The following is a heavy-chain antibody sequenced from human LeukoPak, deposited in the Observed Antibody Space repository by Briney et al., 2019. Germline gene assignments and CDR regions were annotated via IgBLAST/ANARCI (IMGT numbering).Heavy chain of an antibody. V-gene: IGHV3-53*01. CDR2: IYTSGRT. Sequence: PGGSLRLSSAASGFSVSNIYINWVRQAPGKGLEWVSVIYTSGRTFYADSVKGRFTIFRDNSKNTLSLQMNSLRAEDTAIYYCARYPMAGEKISLGCWGQGTLVTVSS. CDR3: ARYPMAGEKISLGC. J-gene: IGHJ4*02. D-gene: IGHD2-8*01. CDR1: GFSVSNIY.